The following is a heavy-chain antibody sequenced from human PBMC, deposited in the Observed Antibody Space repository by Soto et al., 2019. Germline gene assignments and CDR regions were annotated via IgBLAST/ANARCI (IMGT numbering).Heavy chain of an antibody. CDR1: GGTFSSYT. CDR2: SIPILGIA. CDR3: ARDAGGSYLGYFEY. Sequence: QVQLVQSGAEVKKPGSSVKVSCKASGGTFSSYTISWVRQAPGQGLEWMGRSIPILGIANYAQKFQGRVTIPADKSTSTAYMELSSLRSEDTAVYYCARDAGGSYLGYFEYWGQGTLGTISS. V-gene: IGHV1-69*08. D-gene: IGHD1-26*01. J-gene: IGHJ4*01.